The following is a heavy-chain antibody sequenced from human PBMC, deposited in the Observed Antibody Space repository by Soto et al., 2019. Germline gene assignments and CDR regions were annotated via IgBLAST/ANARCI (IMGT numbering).Heavy chain of an antibody. J-gene: IGHJ6*02. V-gene: IGHV3-30-3*01. CDR3: ARAQTRVTPYSSRWTPYGMDV. CDR2: ISYDGSNK. Sequence: GGSLRLSCAASGFTFSSYAMHWVRQAPGKGLEWVAVISYDGSNKYYADSVKGRFTISRDNSKNTLYLQMNSLRAEDTAVYYCARAQTRVTPYSSRWTPYGMDVWGQGTTVTVSS. D-gene: IGHD6-13*01. CDR1: GFTFSSYA.